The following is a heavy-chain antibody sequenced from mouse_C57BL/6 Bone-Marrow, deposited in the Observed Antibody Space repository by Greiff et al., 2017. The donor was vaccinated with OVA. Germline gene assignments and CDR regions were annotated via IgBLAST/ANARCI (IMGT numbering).Heavy chain of an antibody. J-gene: IGHJ3*01. Sequence: QVQLQQPGAELVKPGASVKLSCKASGYTFTSYWMHWVKQRPGRGLEWIGRIDPNSGGTKYNEKFKGKATLTVDKPSSTAYMQLSSLTSEDSAVYYCARGDYYGSAFAYWGQGTVVTVSA. CDR3: ARGDYYGSAFAY. CDR2: IDPNSGGT. CDR1: GYTFTSYW. D-gene: IGHD1-1*01. V-gene: IGHV1-72*01.